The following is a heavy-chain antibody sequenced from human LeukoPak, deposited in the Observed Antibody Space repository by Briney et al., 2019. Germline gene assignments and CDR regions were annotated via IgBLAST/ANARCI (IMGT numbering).Heavy chain of an antibody. CDR2: IYSGGST. CDR1: GFTVSSNY. CDR3: VVPAATPSGYYYGMDV. V-gene: IGHV3-53*01. Sequence: PGGSLRLSCAASGFTVSSNYMSWVRQAPGKGLGWVSVIYSGGSTYYADSVKGRFTISRDNSKNTLYLQMNSLRAEDTAVYYCVVPAATPSGYYYGMDVWGKGTTVTVSS. J-gene: IGHJ6*04. D-gene: IGHD2-2*01.